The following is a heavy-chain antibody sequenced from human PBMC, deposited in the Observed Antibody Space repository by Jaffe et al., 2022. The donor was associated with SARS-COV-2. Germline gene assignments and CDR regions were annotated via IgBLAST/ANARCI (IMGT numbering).Heavy chain of an antibody. CDR3: TKLTPPDTWYPYLFDP. V-gene: IGHV4-39*01. Sequence: QLQLQESGPGLVKPSETLSLTCIVSGASINSPNYYWAWIRQPPGKGLEWIGSMSYSGTAYYNPSLKSRVTISGDTSKNQFSLSLRAVTAADTALYYCTKLTPPDTWYPYLFDPWGQGTLVTVSS. CDR1: GASINSPNYY. D-gene: IGHD6-13*01. J-gene: IGHJ5*02. CDR2: MSYSGTA.